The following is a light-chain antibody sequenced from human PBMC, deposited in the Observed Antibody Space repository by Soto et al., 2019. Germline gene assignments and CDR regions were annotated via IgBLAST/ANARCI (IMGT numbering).Light chain of an antibody. CDR3: SSHTSSSNVV. J-gene: IGLJ2*01. CDR2: DVS. Sequence: QSVLTQPASVSGSPGQSITISCTGTSSDVGGYNYVSWYQQHPGKAPKLMIYDVSNRPSGVSNRFSGSKSRNTASLTISGLQAEDEADYYCSSHTSSSNVVFGGGTKVTVL. CDR1: SSDVGGYNY. V-gene: IGLV2-14*01.